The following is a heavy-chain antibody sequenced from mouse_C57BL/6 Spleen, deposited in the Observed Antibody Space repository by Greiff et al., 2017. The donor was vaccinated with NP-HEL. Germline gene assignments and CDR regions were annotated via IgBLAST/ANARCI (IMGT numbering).Heavy chain of an antibody. J-gene: IGHJ2*01. CDR3: AREGNWIYFDY. Sequence: QVQLQQPGAELVRPFSSVKPSRKASFYTFTSYWIDWVKQMPGQGLEWIGNIYPSVSETHCNQKFKDKATLTVDKSSSTAYMQLSSLTSEDSAIYYCAREGNWIYFDYWGQGTTLTVSS. CDR2: IYPSVSET. CDR1: FYTFTSYW. D-gene: IGHD4-1*01. V-gene: IGHV1-61*01.